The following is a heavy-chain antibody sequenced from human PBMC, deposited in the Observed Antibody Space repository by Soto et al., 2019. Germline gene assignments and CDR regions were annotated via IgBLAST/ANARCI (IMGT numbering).Heavy chain of an antibody. V-gene: IGHV3-11*01. CDR1: GFTFTDYY. J-gene: IGHJ1*01. D-gene: IGHD6-19*01. CDR3: ASAPVANYREYFQH. CDR2: ISGGGSTR. Sequence: GGSLRLSCAASGFTFTDYYMSWIRQAPGKGLEWVSAISGGGSTRSYADSVKGTITISRDDAKNSLNLPTNTLSDDATDVYYRASAPVANYREYFQHWGQGTLVTVSS.